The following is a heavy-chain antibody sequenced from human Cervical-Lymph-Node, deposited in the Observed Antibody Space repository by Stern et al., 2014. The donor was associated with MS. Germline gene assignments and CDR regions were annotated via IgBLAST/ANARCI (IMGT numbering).Heavy chain of an antibody. CDR1: GFTFSSYS. D-gene: IGHD6-19*01. CDR2: ISSSSSYI. Sequence: VQLVQSGGGLVKPGGSLRLSCAASGFTFSSYSMNWVRQAPGKGLEWVSSISSSSSYIYYADSVKGRFTISRDNAKNSLYLQMNSLRAEDTAVYYCASGGSSGMGYFDLWGRGTLVTVSS. V-gene: IGHV3-21*01. J-gene: IGHJ2*01. CDR3: ASGGSSGMGYFDL.